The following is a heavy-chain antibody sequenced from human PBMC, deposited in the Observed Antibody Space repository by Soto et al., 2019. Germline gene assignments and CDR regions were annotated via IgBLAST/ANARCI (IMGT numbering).Heavy chain of an antibody. V-gene: IGHV1-46*01. CDR3: AKTADYSGSPHLDY. J-gene: IGHJ4*02. D-gene: IGHD6-6*01. Sequence: QVQLVQSGAEVKKPGASVKVSCKASGYTFTNYFIHWVRQAPGQGLEWMGIINPSGGSSSYAQKFQGRVTMTRDTSTSTVYMDLSSLRSEDTAMYYCAKTADYSGSPHLDYWGQGTLVTVSS. CDR1: GYTFTNYF. CDR2: INPSGGSS.